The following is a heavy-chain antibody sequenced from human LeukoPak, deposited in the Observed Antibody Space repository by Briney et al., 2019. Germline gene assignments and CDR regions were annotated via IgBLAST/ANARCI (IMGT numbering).Heavy chain of an antibody. D-gene: IGHD2-2*01. CDR1: GFTFSSYS. Sequence: GGSLRLSCAASGFTFSSYSLNWVRQAPGKGLEWVASISSSGTYIYYADSVKGRFTISRDNAKSSLTLQMNSLRAEDTALYYCAREGTIVVGDAFDVWGQGTMVTVSS. CDR3: AREGTIVVGDAFDV. CDR2: ISSSGTYI. V-gene: IGHV3-21*01. J-gene: IGHJ3*01.